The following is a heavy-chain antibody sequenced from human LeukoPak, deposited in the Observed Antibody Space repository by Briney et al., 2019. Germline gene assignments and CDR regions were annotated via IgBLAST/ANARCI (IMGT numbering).Heavy chain of an antibody. J-gene: IGHJ4*02. V-gene: IGHV1-2*02. Sequence: ASVKVSCKASGYTFTGYYMHWVRRAPGQGLEWMGWINPNSGGTNYAQKFQGRVTMTRDTSISTAYMELSRLRSDDTAVYYCAREGPYYDIPTVLVSPQFDYWGQGTLVTVSS. CDR2: INPNSGGT. CDR1: GYTFTGYY. CDR3: AREGPYYDIPTVLVSPQFDY. D-gene: IGHD3-9*01.